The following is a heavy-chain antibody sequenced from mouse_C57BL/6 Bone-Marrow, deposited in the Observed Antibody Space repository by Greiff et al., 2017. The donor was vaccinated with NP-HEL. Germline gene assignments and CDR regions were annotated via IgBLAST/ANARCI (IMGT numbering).Heavy chain of an antibody. CDR3: TTSPLCDGSAMDY. CDR1: GFNIKDDY. D-gene: IGHD1-1*01. Sequence: VQLKQSGAELVRPGASVKLSCTASGFNIKDDYMHWVKQRPEQGLEWIGWIDPENGDTEYASKFQGKATITADTSSNTAYLQLSSLTSEDTAVYYCTTSPLCDGSAMDYWGQGTSVTVSS. CDR2: IDPENGDT. J-gene: IGHJ4*01. V-gene: IGHV14-4*01.